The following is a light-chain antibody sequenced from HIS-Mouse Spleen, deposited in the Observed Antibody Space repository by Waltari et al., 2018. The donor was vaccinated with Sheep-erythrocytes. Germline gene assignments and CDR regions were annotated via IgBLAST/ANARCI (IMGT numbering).Light chain of an antibody. V-gene: IGKV3-11*01. CDR1: QSVSSY. Sequence: EIVLTQSPATLSFSPGERATRTCRASQSVSSYLAWYQQKPGQAPRLLIYDASNRATGIPARFSGSGSGTDFTLTISSLEPEDFAVYYCQQRSNWPPITFGQGTRLEIK. CDR2: DAS. CDR3: QQRSNWPPIT. J-gene: IGKJ5*01.